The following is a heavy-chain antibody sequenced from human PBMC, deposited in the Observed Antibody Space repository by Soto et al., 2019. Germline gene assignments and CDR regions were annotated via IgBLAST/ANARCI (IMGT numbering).Heavy chain of an antibody. CDR1: GITFSSYA. CDR2: ISGSGDNT. J-gene: IGHJ6*02. CDR3: AKSYTPYDFWSGYAPYYYYGLDV. Sequence: GGSLRLSCAASGITFSSYAMSWVRQAPGKGLEWVSSISGSGDNTYYADSVKGRFTISRDNSKNTLYLQMKSLRAEDTAAYYCAKSYTPYDFWSGYAPYYYYGLDVWGQGTTVTVSS. V-gene: IGHV3-23*01. D-gene: IGHD3-3*01.